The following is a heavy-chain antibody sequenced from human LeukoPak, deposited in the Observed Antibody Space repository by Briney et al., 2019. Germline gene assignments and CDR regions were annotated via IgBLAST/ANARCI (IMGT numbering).Heavy chain of an antibody. Sequence: SETLSLTCTVSGGSISSYYWSWIRQPPGKGLEWIGYIYYSGSTNYNPSLKSRVTISVDTSKNQFSLKLSSVTAADTAVYYCARSRGGYRLFDYWGQGTLVTVSS. D-gene: IGHD3-16*02. J-gene: IGHJ4*02. V-gene: IGHV4-59*08. CDR3: ARSRGGYRLFDY. CDR2: IYYSGST. CDR1: GGSISSYY.